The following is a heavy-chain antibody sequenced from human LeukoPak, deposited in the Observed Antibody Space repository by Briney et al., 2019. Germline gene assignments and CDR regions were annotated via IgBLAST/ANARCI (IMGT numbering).Heavy chain of an antibody. CDR3: ARFRKYYDFWSGHYNWFDP. J-gene: IGHJ5*02. CDR2: INHSGST. CDR1: GGSFSGYY. Sequence: PSETLSLTCAVYGGSFSGYYWSWIRQPPGKGLEWIGEINHSGSTNYNPSLESRVTISVDTSKNQFSLKLSSVTAADTAVYYCARFRKYYDFWSGHYNWFDPWGQGTLVTVSS. V-gene: IGHV4-34*01. D-gene: IGHD3-3*01.